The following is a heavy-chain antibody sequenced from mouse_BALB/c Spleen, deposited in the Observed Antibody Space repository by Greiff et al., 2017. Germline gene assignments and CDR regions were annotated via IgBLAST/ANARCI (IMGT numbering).Heavy chain of an antibody. V-gene: IGHV2-9*02. Sequence: VQLVESGPGLVAPSQSLSITCTVSGFSLTSYGVHWVRQPPGKGLEWLGVIWAGGSTNYNSALMSRLSISKDNSKSQVFLKMNSLQTDDTAMYYCAGDYDDAMDYWGQGTSVTVSS. CDR2: IWAGGST. CDR3: AGDYDDAMDY. CDR1: GFSLTSYG. D-gene: IGHD2-4*01. J-gene: IGHJ4*01.